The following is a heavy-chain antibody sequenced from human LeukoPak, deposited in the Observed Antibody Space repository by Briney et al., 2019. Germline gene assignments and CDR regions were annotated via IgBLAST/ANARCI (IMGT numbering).Heavy chain of an antibody. J-gene: IGHJ3*02. CDR2: IYYSGST. CDR3: ARQQDCSGGSCYAQDAFDI. D-gene: IGHD2-15*01. CDR1: GGSISSSSYY. Sequence: PSETLSLTCSVSGGSISSSSYYWGWIRQPPGRGLEWIGNIYYSGSTYYSPSLKSRVTISVDRSKNQFSLKLSSVTAADTAVYYCARQQDCSGGSCYAQDAFDIWGQGTMVTVSS. V-gene: IGHV4-39*01.